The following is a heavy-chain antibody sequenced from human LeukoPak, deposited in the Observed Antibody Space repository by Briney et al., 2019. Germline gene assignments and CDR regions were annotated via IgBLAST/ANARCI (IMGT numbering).Heavy chain of an antibody. D-gene: IGHD3-3*01. V-gene: IGHV4-38-2*01. CDR3: ARSPPVFGVVIEYYFDY. CDR2: IHHSGST. CDR1: GYSISSGYF. Sequence: SETLSLTCAVSGYSISSGYFWGWIRQPPGQGLEWIGSIHHSGSTYYNPSLKSRVTISVDTSKNQFSLKLTSVTAADTAVYYCARSPPVFGVVIEYYFDYWGQGTLVTVSS. J-gene: IGHJ4*02.